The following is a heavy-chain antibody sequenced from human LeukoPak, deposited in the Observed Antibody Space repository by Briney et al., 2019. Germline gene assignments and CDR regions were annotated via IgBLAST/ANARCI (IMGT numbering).Heavy chain of an antibody. CDR1: GFTFSSYA. J-gene: IGHJ4*02. CDR3: AKDQYCTSTSCYVGY. V-gene: IGHV3-23*01. D-gene: IGHD2-2*01. CDR2: INVSGGST. Sequence: GGSLRLSCAASGFTFSSYAMSWVRQAPGKGLEWVSGINVSGGSTFYADSVRGRFTISRDNSKNTLYLQMNSLRAEDTAVYYCAKDQYCTSTSCYVGYWGRGTLVTVSS.